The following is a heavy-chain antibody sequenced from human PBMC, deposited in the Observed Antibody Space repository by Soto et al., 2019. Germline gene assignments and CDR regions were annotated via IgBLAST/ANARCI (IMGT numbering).Heavy chain of an antibody. D-gene: IGHD1-26*01. Sequence: QVQLVESGGGVVQPGRSLRLSCAASGFTFSSYGIHWVRQAPGKGLEWVAVISYDGRNKYYADSVKGRFTISRDDSKTTLYLQMNSLRAEDTAVYYCAKESYVWELLKWFDYWGQGTLVTVSS. CDR2: ISYDGRNK. CDR1: GFTFSSYG. V-gene: IGHV3-30*18. CDR3: AKESYVWELLKWFDY. J-gene: IGHJ4*02.